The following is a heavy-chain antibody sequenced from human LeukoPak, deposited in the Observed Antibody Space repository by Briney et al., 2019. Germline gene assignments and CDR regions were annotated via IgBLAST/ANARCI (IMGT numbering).Heavy chain of an antibody. CDR2: LIPIYGSA. V-gene: IGHV1-69*01. CDR1: GGSFTFTSHA. CDR3: AGFFYDNSGDAFDI. Sequence: GSSVKVSCKASGGSFTFTSHAISWVRQAPGQGLEWMGGLIPIYGSANYAQKFQGRVTITSDESTRTVYMELSCLRPEDSAVYYCAGFFYDNSGDAFDIWGQGTMVTVSS. J-gene: IGHJ3*02. D-gene: IGHD3-22*01.